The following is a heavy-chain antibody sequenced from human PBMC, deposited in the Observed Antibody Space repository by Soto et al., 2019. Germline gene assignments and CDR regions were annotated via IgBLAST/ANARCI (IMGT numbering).Heavy chain of an antibody. CDR3: AREDWLRPSDY. J-gene: IGHJ4*02. V-gene: IGHV1-3*01. D-gene: IGHD5-12*01. Sequence: KFQDRVTITRDTSASTAYMELTSLRSEDTAVYYCAREDWLRPSDYWGQGTLVTVSS.